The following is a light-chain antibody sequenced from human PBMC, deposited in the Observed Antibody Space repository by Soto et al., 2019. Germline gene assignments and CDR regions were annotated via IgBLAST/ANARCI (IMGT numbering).Light chain of an antibody. V-gene: IGKV3-11*01. J-gene: IGKJ1*01. Sequence: EIVLTQSPATLSLSPGERATLSCRASQSVDTFLAWYQQKPGQAPRLLIYDASNRATDIPARFSGSGSGTDFILTISSLEPEDFAVYFCQQRSNWPPWTFGQGTKVDI. CDR1: QSVDTF. CDR3: QQRSNWPPWT. CDR2: DAS.